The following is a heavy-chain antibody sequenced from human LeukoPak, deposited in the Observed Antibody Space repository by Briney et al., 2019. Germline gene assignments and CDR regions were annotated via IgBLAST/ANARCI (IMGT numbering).Heavy chain of an antibody. J-gene: IGHJ4*02. V-gene: IGHV4-39*07. Sequence: SETLSLTCTVSGGSISSSNYYWDWIRQPPGKGLEWIGSIFYSGSTYYNPPLKSRATISVDTSKNQFSLKLSSVTAADTAVYYCARGRSVGARFDYWGQGTLVTVSS. D-gene: IGHD1-26*01. CDR1: GGSISSSNYY. CDR3: ARGRSVGARFDY. CDR2: IFYSGST.